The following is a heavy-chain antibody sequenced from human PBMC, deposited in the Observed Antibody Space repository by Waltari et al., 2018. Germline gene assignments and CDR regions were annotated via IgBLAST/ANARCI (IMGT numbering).Heavy chain of an antibody. CDR2: IYPGDSDT. V-gene: IGHV5-51*03. CDR3: AGRRVRDMKSDY. J-gene: IGHJ4*02. D-gene: IGHD3-10*01. Sequence: EVQLVQSGAEVKKPGESLKISCKGSGYSFTSYWTGWVRERAGKGLKCKGIIYPGDSDTRYSPSFQGRVTTSADKSISTAYLQGSSLKASDTAMYYCAGRRVRDMKSDYWGQGTLVTVSS. CDR1: GYSFTSYW.